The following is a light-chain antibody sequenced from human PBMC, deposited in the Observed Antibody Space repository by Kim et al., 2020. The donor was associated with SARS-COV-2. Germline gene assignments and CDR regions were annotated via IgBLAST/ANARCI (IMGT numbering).Light chain of an antibody. CDR1: QSVSSSY. Sequence: EIVLTQSPGTLSLSPGERATLSCRASQSVSSSYLAWYQQKPGQAPRLLIYSASSRATGIPDRFSGSGSGTDFTLTISRLEPEDFAVYYCQQYAGSPWTFGQGTKVDIK. J-gene: IGKJ1*01. CDR2: SAS. V-gene: IGKV3-20*01. CDR3: QQYAGSPWT.